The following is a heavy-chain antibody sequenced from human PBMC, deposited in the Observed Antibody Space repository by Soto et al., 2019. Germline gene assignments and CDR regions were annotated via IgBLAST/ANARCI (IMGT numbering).Heavy chain of an antibody. Sequence: SETLSLTCTVSDGSISSYYWSWIRQPPGKGLEWIGYIYYSGSTNYNPSLKSRVTISVDTSKNQFSLKLSSVTAADTAVYYCARRYVDTAMEGGYSWFNLCGQGTLVTVS. CDR2: IYYSGST. CDR1: DGSISSYY. D-gene: IGHD5-18*01. CDR3: ARRYVDTAMEGGYSWFNL. V-gene: IGHV4-59*01. J-gene: IGHJ5*02.